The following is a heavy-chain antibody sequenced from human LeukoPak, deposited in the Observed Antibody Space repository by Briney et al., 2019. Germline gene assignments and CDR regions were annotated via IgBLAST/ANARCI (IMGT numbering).Heavy chain of an antibody. CDR3: ARNRHGYNYNWFDP. D-gene: IGHD5-24*01. V-gene: IGHV1-69*05. CDR2: IIPRFGTA. Sequence: SVKVSCKTPGGTFSNYVVTWVRQAPGQGLEWMGRIIPRFGTANYAQKFQDRVTITTDESTSTAYMELSSLRSEDTAVYYCARNRHGYNYNWFDPWGQGTLVTVSS. J-gene: IGHJ5*02. CDR1: GGTFSNYV.